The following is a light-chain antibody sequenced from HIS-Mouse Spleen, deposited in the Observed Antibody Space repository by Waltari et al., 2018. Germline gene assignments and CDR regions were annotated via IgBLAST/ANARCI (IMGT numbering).Light chain of an antibody. CDR2: DDS. Sequence: SYVLTQPPSVSVAPGKTARITCGGNNIGRKXXPWYQQKPGQAPVAVVYDDSDRPAGIPERFSGSNAGNTATLTISRVEAGDEADYYCQVWDSSSDHVVFGGGTKLTVL. CDR3: QVWDSSSDHVV. CDR1: NIGRKX. J-gene: IGLJ2*01. V-gene: IGLV3-21*03.